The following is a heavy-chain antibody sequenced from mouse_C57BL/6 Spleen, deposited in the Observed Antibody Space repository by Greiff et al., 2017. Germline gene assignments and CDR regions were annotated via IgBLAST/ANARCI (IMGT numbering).Heavy chain of an antibody. CDR2: ILPGSGST. D-gene: IGHD1-1*01. V-gene: IGHV1-9*01. CDR1: GYTFTGYW. J-gene: IGHJ4*01. Sequence: VKLQESGAELMKPGASVKLSCKATGYTFTGYWIEWVKQRPGHGLEWIGEILPGSGSTNYNEKFKGKATFTADTSSNTAYMQLSSLTTEDSAIYYCARSAYYYGSSPWAMDYWGQGTSVTVSS. CDR3: ARSAYYYGSSPWAMDY.